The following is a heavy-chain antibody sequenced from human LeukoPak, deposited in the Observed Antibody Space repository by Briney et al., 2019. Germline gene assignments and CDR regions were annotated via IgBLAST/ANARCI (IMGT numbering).Heavy chain of an antibody. CDR1: GYTFTSYG. Sequence: ASVKVSCKASGYTFTSYGISWVRQAPGQGLEWMGWISAYNGNTNYAQKLQGRVTMTRDTSTSTVYMELSSLRSEDTAVYYCARDGIIMVRGVIIPFFDYWGQGTLVTVSS. J-gene: IGHJ4*02. CDR2: ISAYNGNT. CDR3: ARDGIIMVRGVIIPFFDY. D-gene: IGHD3-10*01. V-gene: IGHV1-18*01.